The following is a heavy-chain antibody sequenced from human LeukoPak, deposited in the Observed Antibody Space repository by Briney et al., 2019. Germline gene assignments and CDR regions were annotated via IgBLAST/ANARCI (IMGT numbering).Heavy chain of an antibody. Sequence: PGGSLRLSCAASGFTFSSYAMSWVRQAPGKGLEWVSAISGSGGSTYYADSVKGRFTISRDNSKNTLYLQMNSLRAEDTAVYYCAKDIVYYYDSSGYYFDYWGQGTLVTVSS. CDR1: GFTFSSYA. J-gene: IGHJ4*02. CDR2: ISGSGGST. V-gene: IGHV3-23*01. D-gene: IGHD3-22*01. CDR3: AKDIVYYYDSSGYYFDY.